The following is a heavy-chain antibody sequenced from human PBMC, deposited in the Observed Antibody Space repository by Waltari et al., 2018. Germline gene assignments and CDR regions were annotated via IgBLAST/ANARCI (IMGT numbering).Heavy chain of an antibody. CDR3: ARDQSREGGGYFDY. J-gene: IGHJ4*02. D-gene: IGHD1-26*01. CDR1: GGSISGYY. V-gene: IGHV4-59*01. Sequence: QVQLQESGPGLVKPSATLSLTCTVSGGSISGYYWSWIRQPPGEGLEWIGYIYYTGSINYNPSLKSRVTISVDTSKNQFSLKLSSVTAADTAVYYCARDQSREGGGYFDYWGQGTLVTVSS. CDR2: IYYTGSI.